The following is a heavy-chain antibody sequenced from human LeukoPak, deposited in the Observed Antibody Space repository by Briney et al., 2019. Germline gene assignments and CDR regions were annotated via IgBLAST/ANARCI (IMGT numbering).Heavy chain of an antibody. Sequence: GGSLRLSCAASGFTFSKYWMHWVRQAPGKGLEWVSSISSISSYIYYADSVKGRFTISRDNSKNTLYLQMNSLRAEDTAVYYCAKDGDYSGSGNSAFDYWGQGTLVTVSS. CDR2: ISSISSYI. J-gene: IGHJ4*02. V-gene: IGHV3-21*04. CDR3: AKDGDYSGSGNSAFDY. CDR1: GFTFSKYW. D-gene: IGHD3-10*01.